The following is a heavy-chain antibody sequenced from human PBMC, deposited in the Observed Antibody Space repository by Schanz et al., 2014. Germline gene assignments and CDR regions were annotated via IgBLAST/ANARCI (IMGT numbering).Heavy chain of an antibody. CDR2: IIPILDKT. V-gene: IGHV1-69*08. J-gene: IGHJ4*02. D-gene: IGHD6-13*01. Sequence: QVQLVQSGAEVKKPGSSVKVSCKASGGTFSSSTLTWVRQAPGQGLEWMGRIIPILDKTNYAQKFQGRVTMTADKSTSTAYMELSSLRSEDTAVYYCARDGEAAAGCDYWGQGAPVTVSS. CDR3: ARDGEAAAGCDY. CDR1: GGTFSSST.